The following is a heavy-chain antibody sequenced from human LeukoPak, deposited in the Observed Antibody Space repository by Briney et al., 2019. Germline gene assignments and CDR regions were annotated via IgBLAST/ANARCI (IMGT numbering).Heavy chain of an antibody. J-gene: IGHJ4*02. V-gene: IGHV4-39*01. CDR1: GGPISSSSYY. Sequence: PETLSLTCTVSGGPISSSSYYCGWIRQPPGKGLEWIGSIYYSGSTYYNPSLKSRVTISVDTSKNQFSLKLSSVTAADTAVYYCARQGYYDFWSGQHDYWGQGTLVTVSS. CDR3: ARQGYYDFWSGQHDY. D-gene: IGHD3-3*01. CDR2: IYYSGST.